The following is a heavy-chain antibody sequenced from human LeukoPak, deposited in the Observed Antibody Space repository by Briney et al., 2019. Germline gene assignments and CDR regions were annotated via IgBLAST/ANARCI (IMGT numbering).Heavy chain of an antibody. V-gene: IGHV4-34*01. J-gene: IGHJ6*03. Sequence: PSETLSLTCVVYGGSFSGYYWSWIRQSPGTGLEWIGDINHSGSTKYNPSLKSRVTVSLDTSKTQFSLKLSSVTAADTGVYYCARAMKTTRAISGVYSYHYYMDVWGRGTTVTVSS. D-gene: IGHD1-7*01. CDR3: ARAMKTTRAISGVYSYHYYMDV. CDR2: INHSGST. CDR1: GGSFSGYY.